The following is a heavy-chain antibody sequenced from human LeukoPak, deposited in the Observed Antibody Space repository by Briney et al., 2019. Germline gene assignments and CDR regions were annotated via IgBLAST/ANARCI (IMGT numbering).Heavy chain of an antibody. V-gene: IGHV1-46*03. CDR2: INPSGGST. Sequence: ASVKVSCKASGYTFTSYYMHWVRQAPGQGLEWMGIINPSGGSTSYAQKFQGRVTMTRDTSTSTVYMELSSLRSKDTAVYYCARDLKRPINGVSAFFDYWGQGTLVTVSS. CDR1: GYTFTSYY. D-gene: IGHD2-8*01. J-gene: IGHJ4*02. CDR3: ARDLKRPINGVSAFFDY.